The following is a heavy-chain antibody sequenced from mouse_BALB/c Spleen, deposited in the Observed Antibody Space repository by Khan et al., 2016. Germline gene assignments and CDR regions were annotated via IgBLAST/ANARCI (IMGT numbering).Heavy chain of an antibody. CDR2: ISYSGST. CDR3: ARIYDDFYYAMDY. V-gene: IGHV3-8*02. D-gene: IGHD2-3*01. J-gene: IGHJ4*01. CDR1: GDSITSGF. Sequence: EVQLQESGPSLVKPSQTLSLTCSVTGDSITSGFWNWIRKFPGNKLEYMGYISYSGSTYYNPSLKSRISITRDTSKNQYYLQLNSVTTEDTTTYYYARIYDDFYYAMDYWGQGTSVNVSS.